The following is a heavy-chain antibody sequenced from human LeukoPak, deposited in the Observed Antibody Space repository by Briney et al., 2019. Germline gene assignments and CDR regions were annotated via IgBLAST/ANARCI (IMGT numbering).Heavy chain of an antibody. J-gene: IGHJ4*02. CDR3: AKGTVVPAAGDYFDY. D-gene: IGHD2-2*01. CDR2: IRYDGSNK. Sequence: GALRLSCAASGFTFSSYGMHWVRQAPGKGLEWVAFIRYDGSNKYYADSVKGRFTISRDNSKNTLYLQMNSLRAEDTAVYYCAKGTVVPAAGDYFDYWGQGTLVTVSS. V-gene: IGHV3-30*02. CDR1: GFTFSSYG.